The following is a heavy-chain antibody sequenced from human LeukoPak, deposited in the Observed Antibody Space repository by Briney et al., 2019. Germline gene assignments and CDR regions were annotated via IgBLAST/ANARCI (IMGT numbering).Heavy chain of an antibody. D-gene: IGHD2-2*03. J-gene: IGHJ4*02. CDR3: ARDSGYCSTANCYKPADY. V-gene: IGHV1-69*04. Sequence: GAPVKVSCKASGGTFSTYAISWVRQAPGQGLEWMGRIIPFVDITNYAQKFQGRVTIAADKSTNTAYLELSSLRSEDTALYFCARDSGYCSTANCYKPADYWGQGTLVTVSS. CDR1: GGTFSTYA. CDR2: IIPFVDIT.